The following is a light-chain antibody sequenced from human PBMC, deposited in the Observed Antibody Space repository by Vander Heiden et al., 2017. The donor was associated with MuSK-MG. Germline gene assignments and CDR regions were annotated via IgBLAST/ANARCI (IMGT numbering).Light chain of an antibody. CDR1: QDSSNS. CDR3: QQYENLPLT. Sequence: DIQMTQSPSSLSSSVGDRVTITCQASQDSSNSLSWYQLKPGKAPKVLIYDASKLQAGVPSRFSGSGYGTDFTLTISSLQPEDIATYFCQQYENLPLTFGGGTKVEIK. V-gene: IGKV1-33*01. CDR2: DAS. J-gene: IGKJ4*01.